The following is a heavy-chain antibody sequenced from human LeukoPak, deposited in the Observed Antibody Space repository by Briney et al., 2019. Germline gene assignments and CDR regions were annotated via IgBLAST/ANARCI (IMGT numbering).Heavy chain of an antibody. D-gene: IGHD3-22*01. CDR2: ISAYNGNT. J-gene: IGHJ4*02. V-gene: IGHV1-18*01. CDR1: GYTFTSYG. CDR3: ARDQDYYDSSGYDY. Sequence: ASVKVSCKASGYTFTSYGISWVRQAPGQGLEWMGWISAYNGNTNYAQKLQGRVTMTTDTSTSTAYMELGSLRSDDTAVYYSARDQDYYDSSGYDYWGQGTLVTVSS.